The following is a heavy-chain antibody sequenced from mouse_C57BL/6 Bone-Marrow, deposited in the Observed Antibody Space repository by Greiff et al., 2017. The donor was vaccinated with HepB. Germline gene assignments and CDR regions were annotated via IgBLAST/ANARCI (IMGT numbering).Heavy chain of an antibody. CDR1: GYTFTNYW. CDR3: ARHYGSRGDWFAY. J-gene: IGHJ3*01. Sequence: VQLLQSGAELVRPGTSVKMSCKASGYTFTNYWIGWAKQRPGHGLEWIGDIYPGGGYTNYNEKFKGKATLTADKSSSTAYMQFSSLTSEDSAIYDCARHYGSRGDWFAYWGQGTLVTVSA. V-gene: IGHV1-63*01. CDR2: IYPGGGYT. D-gene: IGHD1-1*01.